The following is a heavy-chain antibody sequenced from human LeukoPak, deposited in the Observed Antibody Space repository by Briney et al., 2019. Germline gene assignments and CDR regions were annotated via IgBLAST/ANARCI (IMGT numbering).Heavy chain of an antibody. V-gene: IGHV4-39*07. Sequence: KPSETLSLTCTVSGGSISTSSYYWGWVRQPPGKGLEWIGNIFYSGSTYYSPSLKSRVTISLDTSKNQFSLKLSSVTAADTAVYYCARDGYNFVGDAFDIWGQGTMVTVSS. D-gene: IGHD5-24*01. CDR2: IFYSGST. CDR3: ARDGYNFVGDAFDI. J-gene: IGHJ3*02. CDR1: GGSISTSSYY.